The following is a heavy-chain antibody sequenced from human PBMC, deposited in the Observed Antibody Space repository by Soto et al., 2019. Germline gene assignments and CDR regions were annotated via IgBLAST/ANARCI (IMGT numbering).Heavy chain of an antibody. D-gene: IGHD3-16*01. CDR3: VRDYLWGMDY. Sequence: EVQLVESGGGLVQPGGSLRLSCAASGFTFSSYSMNWVRQVPGKGLVWVSYISSSGKTRYCADSVKGRFTISRDNAKNSLYLQMNSLRDEDTAVYYCVRDYLWGMDYWGQGTLVPVSS. CDR2: ISSSGKTR. V-gene: IGHV3-48*02. CDR1: GFTFSSYS. J-gene: IGHJ4*02.